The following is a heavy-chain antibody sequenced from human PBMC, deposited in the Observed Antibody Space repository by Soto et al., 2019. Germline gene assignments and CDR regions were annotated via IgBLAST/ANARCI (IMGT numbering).Heavy chain of an antibody. Sequence: QVQLVQSGAEVKKPGASVKVSCKASGYTFTSYAMHWVRQAPGQRLEWMGWINAGNGNTKYSQKFQGRVTITRDTSASPAYMELSSLRSEDTAVYYCARDLAAWFGELLDEIGFDPWGQGTLVTVSS. CDR3: ARDLAAWFGELLDEIGFDP. CDR1: GYTFTSYA. CDR2: INAGNGNT. J-gene: IGHJ5*02. D-gene: IGHD3-10*01. V-gene: IGHV1-3*01.